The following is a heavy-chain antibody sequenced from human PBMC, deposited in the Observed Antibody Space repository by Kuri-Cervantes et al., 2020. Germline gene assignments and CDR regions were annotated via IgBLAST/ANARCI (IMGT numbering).Heavy chain of an antibody. D-gene: IGHD1-26*01. CDR3: ARAEGATNTHLDY. CDR1: GYTLTTSY. Sequence: ASVKVSCKASGYTLTTSYITWVRQATGQGLEWMGWLNPNSGSTGYAQKFQGRDTMTRDTSINTAYMELSSLSSEDTAVYYCARAEGATNTHLDYWGQGTLVTVSS. CDR2: LNPNSGST. J-gene: IGHJ4*02. V-gene: IGHV1-8*01.